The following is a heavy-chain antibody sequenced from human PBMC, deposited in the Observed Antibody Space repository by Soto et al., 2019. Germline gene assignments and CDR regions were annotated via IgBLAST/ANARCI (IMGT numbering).Heavy chain of an antibody. CDR3: AKAASYSDAFDI. CDR1: GFTFSSYG. Sequence: QVQLVESGGGVVQPGRSLRLSCAASGFTFSSYGMHWVRQAPGKGLEWVAVISYDGSNKYYADSVKGRFTISRDNSKNTLYLQMNSLRAEDTAVYYCAKAASYSDAFDIWGQGTMVTVSS. CDR2: ISYDGSNK. D-gene: IGHD4-4*01. V-gene: IGHV3-30*18. J-gene: IGHJ3*02.